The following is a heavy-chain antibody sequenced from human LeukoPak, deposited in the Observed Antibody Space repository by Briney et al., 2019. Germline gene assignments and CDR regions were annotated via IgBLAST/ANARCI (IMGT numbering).Heavy chain of an antibody. CDR1: GGSFSGYY. Sequence: SETLSLTCAVYGGSFSGYYWSWIRQPPGKGLEWIGYIYYSGSTYYNPSLKSRVTISVDTSKNQFSLKLSSVTAADTAVYYCARAETLTGTTSFDYWGQGTLVTVSS. CDR2: IYYSGST. J-gene: IGHJ4*02. D-gene: IGHD1-20*01. V-gene: IGHV4-30-4*08. CDR3: ARAETLTGTTSFDY.